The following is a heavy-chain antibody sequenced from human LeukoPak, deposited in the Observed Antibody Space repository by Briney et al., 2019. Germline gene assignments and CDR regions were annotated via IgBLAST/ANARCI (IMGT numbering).Heavy chain of an antibody. D-gene: IGHD1-20*01. V-gene: IGHV3-30*04. CDR1: GFTFSTYA. Sequence: GGSLRLSCAASGFTFSTYAMHWVRQAPGKGLEWVAVMSHDGRNKYYADSVRGRFTVSRDNTKNTLYLQMSSLGTEDTAVFYCARGSNWNQPDYWGGGTLVTFSS. CDR3: ARGSNWNQPDY. J-gene: IGHJ4*02. CDR2: MSHDGRNK.